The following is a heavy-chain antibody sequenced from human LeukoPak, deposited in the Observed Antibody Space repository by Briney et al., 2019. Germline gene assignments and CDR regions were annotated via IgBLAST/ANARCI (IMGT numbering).Heavy chain of an antibody. D-gene: IGHD3-22*01. CDR2: ISSSSSYI. J-gene: IGHJ4*02. V-gene: IGHV3-11*06. Sequence: GGSLRLSCAASGFTFSDYYMSWIRQAPGKGLEWVSSISSSSSYIYYADSVKGRFTISRDNAKNSLYLQMNSLRAEDTAVYYCARVIGDTMIVVLGPLDYWGQGTLVTVSS. CDR3: ARVIGDTMIVVLGPLDY. CDR1: GFTFSDYY.